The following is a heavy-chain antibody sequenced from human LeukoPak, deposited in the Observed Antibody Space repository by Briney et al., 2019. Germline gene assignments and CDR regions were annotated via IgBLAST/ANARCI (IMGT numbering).Heavy chain of an antibody. V-gene: IGHV3-30*02. CDR1: GFTFSSYG. Sequence: PGGSLRLSCAASGFTFSSYGMHWVRQAPGKGLEWVAFIRYDGSNKYYADSVKGRFTISRDNSKNTLYQQMNSLRAEDTAVYYCAKEKAAPHDYWGQGTLVTVSS. J-gene: IGHJ4*02. D-gene: IGHD6-13*01. CDR2: IRYDGSNK. CDR3: AKEKAAPHDY.